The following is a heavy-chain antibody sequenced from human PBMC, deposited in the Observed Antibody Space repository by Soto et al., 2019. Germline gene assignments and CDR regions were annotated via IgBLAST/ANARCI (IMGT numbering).Heavy chain of an antibody. CDR3: ARPMTIAAAGNYYYGMDV. D-gene: IGHD6-13*01. CDR2: IIPIFGTA. CDR1: GGTLRRFA. J-gene: IGHJ6*02. V-gene: IGHV1-69*01. Sequence: APGKGSCKASGGTLRRFAFSWGGQGPGQGVEWMGGIIPIFGTANYAQKFQGRVTITADESTSTAYMELSSLRSEDTAVYYCARPMTIAAAGNYYYGMDVWGQGTTVTVSS.